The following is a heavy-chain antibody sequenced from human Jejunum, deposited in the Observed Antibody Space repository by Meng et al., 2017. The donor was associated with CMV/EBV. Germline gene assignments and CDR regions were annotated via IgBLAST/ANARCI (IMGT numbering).Heavy chain of an antibody. CDR2: INYGGSA. CDR1: GGSIITNDYC. V-gene: IGHV4-39*07. Sequence: SGGSIITNDYCWAWIRRPPGNGLEWIGQINYGGSAYYNPSLKSRVSLSIDPSKNQFSLNLDSVTAADTAAYYCARGAKRGSGIDYWGQATLVTVSS. CDR3: ARGAKRGSGIDY. J-gene: IGHJ4*02. D-gene: IGHD3-10*01.